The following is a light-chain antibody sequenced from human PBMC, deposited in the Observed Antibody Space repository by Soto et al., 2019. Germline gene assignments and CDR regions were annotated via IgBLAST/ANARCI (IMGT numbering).Light chain of an antibody. CDR2: DAS. CDR3: QQRSNWPSGT. V-gene: IGKV3-11*01. CDR1: QSVTNY. Sequence: EIVLTQSPATLSLSPGERATLSCRASQSVTNYLAWYQQNPGQAPRLLIYDASNRATGIPARFSGSGSGTDFILTISSLEPEDFAVYDCQQRSNWPSGTFGQGTKVEIK. J-gene: IGKJ1*01.